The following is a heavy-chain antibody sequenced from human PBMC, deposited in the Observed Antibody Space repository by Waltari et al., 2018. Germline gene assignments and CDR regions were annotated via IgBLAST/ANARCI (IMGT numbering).Heavy chain of an antibody. J-gene: IGHJ4*02. Sequence: QVQLQESGPGLVKPSQTLSLTCTVSGGSISSGGYYWSWIRQHPGKGREWIGYSYHSGTTYYNPSLKSRVTISVDRSKNQFSLKLSSVTAADTAVYYCARGAAYCSSTSCYDGPNFDYWGQGTLVTVSS. D-gene: IGHD2-2*01. CDR3: ARGAAYCSSTSCYDGPNFDY. CDR1: GGSISSGGYY. V-gene: IGHV4-31*03. CDR2: SYHSGTT.